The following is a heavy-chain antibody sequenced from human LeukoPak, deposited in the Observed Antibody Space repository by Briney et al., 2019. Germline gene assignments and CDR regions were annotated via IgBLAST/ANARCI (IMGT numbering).Heavy chain of an antibody. D-gene: IGHD2/OR15-2a*01. CDR2: ITGDGSST. Sequence: GGSLRLSCTASGFTFSNYFMHWVRQVPGEGPVWVSRITGDGSSTSYADSVKGRSTISRDNAKHTLYLQMNSLRAEDTALYYCVRLYAYWGQGTLVTVSS. CDR1: GFTFSNYF. CDR3: VRLYAY. V-gene: IGHV3-74*01. J-gene: IGHJ4*02.